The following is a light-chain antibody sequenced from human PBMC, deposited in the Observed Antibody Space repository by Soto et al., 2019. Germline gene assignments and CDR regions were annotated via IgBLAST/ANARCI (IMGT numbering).Light chain of an antibody. CDR2: GAS. CDR3: QVYNNGPPG. CDR1: QSVSTN. Sequence: EIVMTDSPATLSVPPGEIATLCCRASQSVSTNFAWYQQRPGQAPRLLFYGASIRATAVPARFTASGSGTEFTLTISGLQIEDLATYYCQVYNNGPPGFGQGTRLEIK. J-gene: IGKJ5*01. V-gene: IGKV3-15*01.